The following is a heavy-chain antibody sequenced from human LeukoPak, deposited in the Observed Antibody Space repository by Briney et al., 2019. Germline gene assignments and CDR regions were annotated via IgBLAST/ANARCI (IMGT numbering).Heavy chain of an antibody. D-gene: IGHD3-10*01. CDR2: ISGSGGST. Sequence: PGGSLRLSCAASGFTFSSYAMSWVRQAPGKGLEWVSAISGSGGSTYYADSVKGRFTISRDNSKNTLYLQMNSLRAEDTAVYYCAKDLDYYGSGSDSVFDYWGQGTLVTASS. V-gene: IGHV3-23*01. CDR3: AKDLDYYGSGSDSVFDY. J-gene: IGHJ4*02. CDR1: GFTFSSYA.